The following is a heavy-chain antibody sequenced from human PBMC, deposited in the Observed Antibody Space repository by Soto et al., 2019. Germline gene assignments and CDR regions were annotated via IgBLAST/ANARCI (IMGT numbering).Heavy chain of an antibody. CDR3: AIDGNVAVVAATSAIAS. D-gene: IGHD2-15*01. Sequence: PLRVRCAVSWGNIGSHGVRRILQTPGKGLAWVAVISSDGSNKHYAGSVKVLFNIARHNSNNTRYLQMNSLRAAETAVYHCAIDGNVAVVAATSAIASWGQGSLVTVSS. CDR2: ISSDGSNK. V-gene: IGHV3-30*03. J-gene: IGHJ4*02. CDR1: WGNIGSHG.